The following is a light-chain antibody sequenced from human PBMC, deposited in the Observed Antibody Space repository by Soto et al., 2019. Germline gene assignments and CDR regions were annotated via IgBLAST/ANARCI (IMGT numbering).Light chain of an antibody. CDR3: ASYTSSSTLV. CDR2: DVS. Sequence: QSALTRPASLSGSPGQSITISCTGTRSDVGGYNYVSWYQHHPGKAPKLVLYDVSHRPSGVSIRFSGSKSGYTASLTISRLQAEDEADYYCASYTSSSTLVFGGGTKLTVL. V-gene: IGLV2-14*03. CDR1: RSDVGGYNY. J-gene: IGLJ3*02.